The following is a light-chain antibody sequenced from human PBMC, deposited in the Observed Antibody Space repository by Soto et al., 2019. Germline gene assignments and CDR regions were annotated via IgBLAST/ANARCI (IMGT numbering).Light chain of an antibody. CDR3: QQRSNRIT. CDR1: QSVAGS. Sequence: EFVLTQSPATLSLSPGARALLSCRARQSVAGSLAWYQQQPGQAPRLLIYDISTRAAAIPARFSGSGSGTDFTLTVSSLEPEDFALYYCQQRSNRITFGQGTRLEIK. J-gene: IGKJ5*01. V-gene: IGKV3-11*01. CDR2: DIS.